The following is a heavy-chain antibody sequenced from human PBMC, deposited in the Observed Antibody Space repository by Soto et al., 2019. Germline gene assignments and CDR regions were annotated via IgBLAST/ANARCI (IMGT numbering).Heavy chain of an antibody. V-gene: IGHV4-34*01. D-gene: IGHD6-6*01. CDR2: INHSGST. Sequence: SETLSLTCAVYGGSFSGYYWSWIRQPPGKGLEWIGEINHSGSTNYNPSLKSRVTISVDTSKNQFSLKLSSVTAADTAVYYCARSYSSSREVLSPTGRYFDYWGQGTLVTVSS. J-gene: IGHJ4*02. CDR1: GGSFSGYY. CDR3: ARSYSSSREVLSPTGRYFDY.